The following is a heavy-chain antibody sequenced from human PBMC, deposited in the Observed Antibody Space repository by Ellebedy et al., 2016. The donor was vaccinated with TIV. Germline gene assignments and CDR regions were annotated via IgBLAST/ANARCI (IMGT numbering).Heavy chain of an antibody. D-gene: IGHD2-8*02. J-gene: IGHJ4*02. CDR3: ARWATTGPGGVYFDY. Sequence: GESLKISCKGSGYSFTSYWIGWVRQMPGKGLECLGFIYPGDSETRYSQSFQGQVPISADKSISTPYLQWSSLKASDTAMYYCARWATTGPGGVYFDYWGQGTLVTVSS. CDR2: IYPGDSET. CDR1: GYSFTSYW. V-gene: IGHV5-51*01.